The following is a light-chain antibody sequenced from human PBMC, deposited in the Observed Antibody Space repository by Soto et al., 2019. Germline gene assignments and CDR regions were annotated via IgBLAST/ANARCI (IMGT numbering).Light chain of an antibody. CDR2: GAS. V-gene: IGKV3-20*01. CDR1: QSVSSTY. Sequence: EIELTQSPGTLSLSPGERATLSCRASQSVSSTYVAWYQQKPGQAPRLLIYGASSRATGIPDRFSGSGSGTDFTLSISRLEPEDFAVYYCQQYDSSLYTFGQGTKLEIK. CDR3: QQYDSSLYT. J-gene: IGKJ2*01.